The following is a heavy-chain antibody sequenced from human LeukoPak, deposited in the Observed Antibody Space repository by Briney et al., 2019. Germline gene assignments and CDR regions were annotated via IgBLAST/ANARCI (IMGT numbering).Heavy chain of an antibody. V-gene: IGHV3-48*01. J-gene: IGHJ4*02. CDR1: GFTLSTYN. Sequence: GAPRLPCAASGFTLSTYNMNWGRPGPGKGLEWVSYISTTTSAIYYADSVKGRFTVSRDNAKSSLYLQMNSLRADDTAVYYCARAPYGERGGSDYWGQGTLVTVSS. D-gene: IGHD4-17*01. CDR3: ARAPYGERGGSDY. CDR2: ISTTTSAI.